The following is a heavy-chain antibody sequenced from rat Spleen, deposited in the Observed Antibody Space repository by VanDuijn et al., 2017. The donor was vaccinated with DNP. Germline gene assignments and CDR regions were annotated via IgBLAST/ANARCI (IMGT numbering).Heavy chain of an antibody. V-gene: IGHV5-22*01. Sequence: EVQLVEAGGGLVQPGRSLKLSCAASGFIISDYYMAWVRQAPTKGLEWVAYISYDGGRTYNGDSVKGRFTISRDIAKNTLYLQVNRLRSEDTATYYCARHVLPLRVWDYWGQGAMVTVSS. J-gene: IGHJ2*01. CDR1: GFIISDYY. CDR2: ISYDGGRT. CDR3: ARHVLPLRVWDY. D-gene: IGHD1-4*01.